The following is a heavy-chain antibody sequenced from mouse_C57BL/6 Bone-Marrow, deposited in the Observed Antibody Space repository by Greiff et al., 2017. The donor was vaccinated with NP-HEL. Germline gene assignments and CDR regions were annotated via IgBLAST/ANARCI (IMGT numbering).Heavy chain of an antibody. J-gene: IGHJ2*01. Sequence: EVKLVESGGGLVQPGGSMKLSCVASGFTFSNYWMNWVRQSPEKGLEWVAQIRLKSDNYATHYAESVKGRFTISRDDSKSSVYLQMNNLRAEDTGIYYCTSSYYSNYVTFNFDYWGQGTTLTVSS. D-gene: IGHD2-5*01. V-gene: IGHV6-3*01. CDR2: IRLKSDNYAT. CDR3: TSSYYSNYVTFNFDY. CDR1: GFTFSNYW.